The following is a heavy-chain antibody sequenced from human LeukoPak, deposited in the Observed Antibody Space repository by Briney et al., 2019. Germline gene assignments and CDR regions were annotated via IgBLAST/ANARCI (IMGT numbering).Heavy chain of an antibody. V-gene: IGHV3-23*01. CDR1: GFTFSNYG. CDR2: ISGSGGST. J-gene: IGHJ5*02. Sequence: PGGSLRLSCAASGFTFSNYGMSWVRQAPGKGLEWVSGISGSGGSTYYADSVKGRFTISRDNSKNTLYLQMNSLRAEDTAVYYCAKKSAMGWSDPWGQGTLVTVSS. CDR3: AKKSAMGWSDP. D-gene: IGHD2-2*01.